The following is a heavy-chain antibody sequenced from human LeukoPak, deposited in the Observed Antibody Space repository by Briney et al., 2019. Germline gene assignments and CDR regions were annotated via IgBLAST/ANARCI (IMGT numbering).Heavy chain of an antibody. Sequence: ASVKVSCKASGYTFTSYGISWVRQAPGQGLEWMGWIHGKNGNTNYVQKLQGRVTMTTDTSTNTAYMEPRSLRSDDTAVYYCAKVGGISWSNDAFDFWGQGTMVTVSS. CDR3: AKVGGISWSNDAFDF. J-gene: IGHJ3*01. CDR1: GYTFTSYG. V-gene: IGHV1-18*01. CDR2: IHGKNGNT. D-gene: IGHD3-16*01.